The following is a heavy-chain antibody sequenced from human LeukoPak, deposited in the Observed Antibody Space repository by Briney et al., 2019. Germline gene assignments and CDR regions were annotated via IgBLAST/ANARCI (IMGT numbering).Heavy chain of an antibody. J-gene: IGHJ4*02. CDR2: IRSNSDGGTT. CDR3: TTGIRGD. Sequence: GGSLRLSCATSGFTFSNAWMNWVRQAPGKGLEWVGRIRSNSDGGTTDYAAPVKGRFTISRDDSKNTLFLQMNSLKTEDTAVYYCTTGIRGDCGQGTLVTVSS. CDR1: GFTFSNAW. V-gene: IGHV3-15*07.